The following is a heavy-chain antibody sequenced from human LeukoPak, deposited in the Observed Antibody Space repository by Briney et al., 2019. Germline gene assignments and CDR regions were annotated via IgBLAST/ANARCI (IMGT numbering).Heavy chain of an antibody. Sequence: PSETLSLTCTVSGGSISSYYWSWIRQPPGKGLEWIGYIYYSGSTNYNPSLKSRVTISVDTSKNQFSLKLSSVTAADTAVYYCAKTLGYCSSTSCRGYYYYMDVWGKGTTVTVSS. V-gene: IGHV4-59*01. CDR1: GGSISSYY. D-gene: IGHD2-2*01. CDR3: AKTLGYCSSTSCRGYYYYMDV. J-gene: IGHJ6*03. CDR2: IYYSGST.